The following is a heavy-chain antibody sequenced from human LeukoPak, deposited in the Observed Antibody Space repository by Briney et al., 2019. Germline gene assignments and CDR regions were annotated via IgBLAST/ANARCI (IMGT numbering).Heavy chain of an antibody. Sequence: GTSLRLSCAASGFTFSNFFMHWVRQAPGKGLEWVALIWYDGSKTYYVDSVKGRFTISRDNSKDTMYLQMNSLRAEDTAVYHCARARLGTVTGYHFDYWGQGIPVTVSS. D-gene: IGHD3-9*01. CDR3: ARARLGTVTGYHFDY. CDR1: GFTFSNFF. V-gene: IGHV3-33*01. J-gene: IGHJ4*02. CDR2: IWYDGSKT.